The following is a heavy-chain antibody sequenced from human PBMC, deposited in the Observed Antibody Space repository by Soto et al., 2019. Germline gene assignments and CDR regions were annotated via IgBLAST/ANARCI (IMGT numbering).Heavy chain of an antibody. CDR1: GGTFSSYA. V-gene: IGHV1-69*13. J-gene: IGHJ6*04. D-gene: IGHD2-15*01. CDR2: IIPIFGTA. Sequence: SVKVSCKASGGTFSSYAISWVRQAPGQGLEWMGGIIPIFGTANYAQKFQGRVTITADESTSTAYMELSSLRSEDTAVYYCASDHDGVVGVGAREYYYGMDVWGKGTTVTVSS. CDR3: ASDHDGVVGVGAREYYYGMDV.